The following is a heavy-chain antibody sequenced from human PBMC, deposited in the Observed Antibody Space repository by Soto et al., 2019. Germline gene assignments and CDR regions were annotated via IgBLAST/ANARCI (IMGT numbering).Heavy chain of an antibody. CDR1: GYTFTSYD. CDR3: ARGLTYYDFWSGSLNHKHYFDY. Sequence: ASVKVSCKASGYTFTSYDINWVRQATGQGLERMGWMNPNSGNTGYAQKFQGRVTMTRNTSISTAYMELSSLRSEDTAVYYCARGLTYYDFWSGSLNHKHYFDYWGQGTLVTVSS. V-gene: IGHV1-8*01. J-gene: IGHJ4*02. D-gene: IGHD3-3*01. CDR2: MNPNSGNT.